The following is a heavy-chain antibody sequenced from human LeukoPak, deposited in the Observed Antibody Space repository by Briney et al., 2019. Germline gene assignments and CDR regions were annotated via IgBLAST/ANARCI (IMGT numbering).Heavy chain of an antibody. CDR2: IYHSGST. D-gene: IGHD2-2*01. V-gene: IGHV4-38-2*01. J-gene: IGHJ4*02. Sequence: SETLSLTCAVSGYSISTGRYWGWIRQPPGKGLEWIGSIYHSGSTYYNPSLKSRVPISVDTSKNQFSLNLRSVTAADTAVYYCARSLSTAGIDYWGQGTLVTVSS. CDR3: ARSLSTAGIDY. CDR1: GYSISTGRY.